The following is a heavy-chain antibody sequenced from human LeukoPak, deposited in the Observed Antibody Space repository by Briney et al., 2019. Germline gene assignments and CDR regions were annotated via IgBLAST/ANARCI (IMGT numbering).Heavy chain of an antibody. CDR2: IYYSGST. Sequence: SETLSLTCTVSGGSISSGGYYWSWIRQHPGKGLEWIGYIYYSGSTYYNPSLKSRVTISVDTSKNQFSLKLSSVTAADTAVYYCARDLGNTATEYYFDYWGQGTLVIVSS. CDR3: ARDLGNTATEYYFDY. D-gene: IGHD5-18*01. V-gene: IGHV4-31*03. J-gene: IGHJ4*02. CDR1: GGSISSGGYY.